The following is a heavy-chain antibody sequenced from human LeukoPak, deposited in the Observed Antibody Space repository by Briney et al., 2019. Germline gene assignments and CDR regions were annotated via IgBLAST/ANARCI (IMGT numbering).Heavy chain of an antibody. CDR2: IYHRGST. D-gene: IGHD4-23*01. Sequence: SETLSLTCTVSGYSISNGYYWGWIRQPPGKGLEWVGSIYHRGSTYYNPSLRSRVTISVDTSKNQFSLKLSSVTAADTAVYYCARRTVTAPIDYWGQGTLVTVSS. J-gene: IGHJ4*02. V-gene: IGHV4-38-2*02. CDR3: ARRTVTAPIDY. CDR1: GYSISNGYY.